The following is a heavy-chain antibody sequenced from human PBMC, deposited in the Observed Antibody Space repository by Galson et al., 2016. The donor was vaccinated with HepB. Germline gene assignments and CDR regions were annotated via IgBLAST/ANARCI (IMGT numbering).Heavy chain of an antibody. CDR2: VDNRGST. V-gene: IGHV4-59*01. D-gene: IGHD1-1*01. Sequence: ETLSPTCTVSGASINSYYWTWIRQPPGKGLEWIGYVDNRGSTNYNPSLRSRVAVSLDTSKNQFSLELTSVTAADTAVYYCCPTTTAWYGSWSQGALVTVAS. CDR3: CPTTTAWYGS. CDR1: GASINSYY. J-gene: IGHJ5*01.